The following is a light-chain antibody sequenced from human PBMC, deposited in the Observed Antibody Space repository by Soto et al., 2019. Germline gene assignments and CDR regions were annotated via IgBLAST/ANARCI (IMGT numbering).Light chain of an antibody. Sequence: SVLTQPPSVSAAPGQKVTISCSGSSSNIGHNYVSWYQQLPGTAPKLLIYDNNERPSGIPDRFSGSKSGTSATLGITGLQTGDEADYYCGTWDSSLSAGVFGGGTKLTVL. V-gene: IGLV1-51*01. CDR3: GTWDSSLSAGV. CDR1: SSNIGHNY. J-gene: IGLJ3*02. CDR2: DNN.